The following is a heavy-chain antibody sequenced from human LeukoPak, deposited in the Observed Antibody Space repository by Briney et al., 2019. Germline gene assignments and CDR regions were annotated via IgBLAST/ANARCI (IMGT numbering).Heavy chain of an antibody. D-gene: IGHD3-10*01. V-gene: IGHV3-48*03. Sequence: GGSLRLSCAASGFTFSSYEMNWARQAPGKGLEWVSYISGSGSTRYYADSVKGRFTISRDNAKNSLFLQMNSLRAEDTAVYYCARGDGAGHYWGQGTLVTVSS. CDR3: ARGDGAGHY. J-gene: IGHJ4*02. CDR1: GFTFSSYE. CDR2: ISGSGSTR.